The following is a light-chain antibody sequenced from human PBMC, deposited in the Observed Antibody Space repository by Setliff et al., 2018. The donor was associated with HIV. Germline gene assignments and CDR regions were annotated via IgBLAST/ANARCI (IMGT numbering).Light chain of an antibody. V-gene: IGLV2-14*03. CDR1: TSDIAAFKY. CDR3: SSYTISNFVV. Sequence: QSALAQTASVSGSPGQSITIACTGTTSDIAAFKYVSWYQQHPGKAPKLMIYDVSNRPSGISNRFSGSKSGNRASLTISGLQAEDEADYYCSSYTISNFVVFGGGTKVTVL. J-gene: IGLJ2*01. CDR2: DVS.